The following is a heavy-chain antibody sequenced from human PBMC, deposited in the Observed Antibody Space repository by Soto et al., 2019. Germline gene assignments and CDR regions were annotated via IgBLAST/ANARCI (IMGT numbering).Heavy chain of an antibody. CDR2: IYYSGST. D-gene: IGHD2-15*01. V-gene: IGHV4-59*01. CDR1: GGSISSYY. CDR3: AREGGYCSGGSCYSPLDGMDV. J-gene: IGHJ6*02. Sequence: SETLSLTCTVSGGSISSYYWSWIRQPPGKGLEWIGYIYYSGSTNYNPSLKSRVTISVDTSKNQFSLELSSVTAADTAVYYCAREGGYCSGGSCYSPLDGMDVWGQGTTVTVSS.